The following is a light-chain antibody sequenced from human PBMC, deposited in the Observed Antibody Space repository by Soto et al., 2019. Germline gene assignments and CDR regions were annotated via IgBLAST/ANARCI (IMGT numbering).Light chain of an antibody. CDR2: WAS. J-gene: IGKJ4*01. CDR3: QQYYRIPT. V-gene: IGKV4-1*01. CDR1: QSVLQNSNSKNY. Sequence: DIVMTQSPDSLAVSLGERATINCKSSQSVLQNSNSKNYLAWYQQKPGQPPKLLIFWASTRESGVPDRFSGSGSRTDFTLTISSLQAEDVAVYYCQQYYRIPTFGGGTKVEIE.